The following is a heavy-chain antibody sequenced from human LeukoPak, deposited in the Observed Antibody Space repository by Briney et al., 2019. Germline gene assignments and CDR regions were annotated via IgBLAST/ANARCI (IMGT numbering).Heavy chain of an antibody. CDR3: AKDPPFLVGVSGF. J-gene: IGHJ4*02. D-gene: IGHD1-26*01. CDR1: GFTFRNYA. Sequence: PGGSLRLSCAASGFTFRNYAMSWVRQSPGKGLEWVSGISNGGGSTYYADSVKGRFTISRDNSKNRLFLQMNSLRAEDTAVYYCAKDPPFLVGVSGFWGQGTLVIVSS. CDR2: ISNGGGST. V-gene: IGHV3-23*01.